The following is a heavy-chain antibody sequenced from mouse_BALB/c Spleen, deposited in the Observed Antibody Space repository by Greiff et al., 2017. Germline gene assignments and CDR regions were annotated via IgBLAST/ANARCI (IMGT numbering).Heavy chain of an antibody. Sequence: EVKVVESGGGLVQPGGSLKLSCAASGFTFSSYTMSWVRQTPEKRLEWVAYISNGGGSTYYPDTVKGRFTISRDNAKNTLYLQMSSLKSEDTAMYYCARQKYGNYPWFAYWGQGTLVTVSA. CDR2: ISNGGGST. CDR1: GFTFSSYT. J-gene: IGHJ3*01. D-gene: IGHD2-10*02. V-gene: IGHV5-12-2*01. CDR3: ARQKYGNYPWFAY.